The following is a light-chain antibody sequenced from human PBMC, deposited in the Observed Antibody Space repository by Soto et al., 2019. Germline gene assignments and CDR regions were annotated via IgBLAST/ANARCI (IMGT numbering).Light chain of an antibody. CDR1: QGISSY. CDR3: QQLNSYPLT. J-gene: IGKJ4*01. V-gene: IGKV1-9*01. CDR2: AAS. Sequence: DIPLTQSPSFLSASVGDRVTITCRASQGISSYLAWYQQKPGKAPKLLIYAASTLQSGVPSRFSGSGSGTECTLTISSLQPEDFATYYSQQLNSYPLTFGGGTKVEIK.